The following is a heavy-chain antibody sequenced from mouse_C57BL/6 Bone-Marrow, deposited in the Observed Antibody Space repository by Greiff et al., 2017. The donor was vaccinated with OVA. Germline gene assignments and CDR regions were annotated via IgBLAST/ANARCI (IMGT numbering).Heavy chain of an antibody. J-gene: IGHJ4*01. V-gene: IGHV1-26*01. Sequence: VQLQQSGPELVKPGASVKISCKASGYTFTDYYMNWVKQSHGKSLEWIGDINPNNGGTSYNQKFKGKATLTVDKSSSTAYMELRSLTSEDSAVYYCARFTTDEHYAMDYWGQGTSVTVSS. CDR3: ARFTTDEHYAMDY. CDR2: INPNNGGT. CDR1: GYTFTDYY. D-gene: IGHD1-1*01.